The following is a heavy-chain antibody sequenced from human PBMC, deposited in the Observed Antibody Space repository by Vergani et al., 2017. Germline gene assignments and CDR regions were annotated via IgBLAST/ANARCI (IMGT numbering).Heavy chain of an antibody. V-gene: IGHV3-23*01. D-gene: IGHD2-15*01. CDR3: AKIRVIARWAFDI. CDR2: ISGGGDYT. Sequence: EVQLLESGGDLVQPGGSLRLSCAASGFTFNHYAMNWVRQAPGKGLEWVSGISGGGDYTYYSDSVKGRFSVSRDNSKNTLYLQINSLRAEDTAVYFCAKIRVIARWAFDIWGRGTIVTVSS. J-gene: IGHJ3*02. CDR1: GFTFNHYA.